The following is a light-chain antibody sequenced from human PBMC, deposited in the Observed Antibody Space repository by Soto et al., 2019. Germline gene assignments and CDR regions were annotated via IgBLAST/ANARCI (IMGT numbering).Light chain of an antibody. Sequence: QSALTQPASVSGSPGQSITISCTGTSSDVDTYKYVSWYQQHPGKAPKLMIYEVSYRPSGVSDRFSGSKSGNMASLTISGLQAEDEADYYCCSYAGSTTRVQFGGGTKVTVL. CDR3: CSYAGSTTRVQ. V-gene: IGLV2-14*01. CDR2: EVS. CDR1: SSDVDTYKY. J-gene: IGLJ2*01.